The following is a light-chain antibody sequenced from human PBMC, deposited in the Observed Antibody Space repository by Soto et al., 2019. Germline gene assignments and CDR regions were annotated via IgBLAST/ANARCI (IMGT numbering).Light chain of an antibody. V-gene: IGLV2-14*01. J-gene: IGLJ1*01. CDR2: DVS. CDR1: SSEVGGYNY. Sequence: VLTQPASVSGSPGQSITISCTGTSSEVGGYNYVSWYRQHPGRAPKLMIYDVSNRPSGVSNRFSGSKSGNTASLTISWHQAEXDADYYCSSYTRSSTYVFGTGTKVTVL. CDR3: SSYTRSSTYV.